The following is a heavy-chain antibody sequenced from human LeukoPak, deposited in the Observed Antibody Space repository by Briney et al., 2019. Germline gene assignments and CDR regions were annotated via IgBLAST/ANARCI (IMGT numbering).Heavy chain of an antibody. Sequence: SETLSLTCTVSGGSISSYYWSWIRQPAGEGLEWIGRIYTSGSTNYNPSLKSRVTMSVDTSKNQFSLKLSSVTAADTAVYYCARVALGLYCSGGSCPDYYFDYWGQGTLVTVSS. V-gene: IGHV4-4*07. CDR3: ARVALGLYCSGGSCPDYYFDY. J-gene: IGHJ4*02. D-gene: IGHD2-15*01. CDR2: IYTSGST. CDR1: GGSISSYY.